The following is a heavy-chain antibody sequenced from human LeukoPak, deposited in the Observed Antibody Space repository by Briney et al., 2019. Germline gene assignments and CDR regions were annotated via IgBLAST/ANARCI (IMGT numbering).Heavy chain of an antibody. Sequence: SETLSLTCTVSGGSISSGSYYWSWIRQPAGKGLEWIGRIYTSGSTNYNPSLKSRVTISVDTSKNQFSLKLSSVTAADTAVYYCARGGVGTPLYYFDYWGQGTLVTVSS. CDR1: GGSISSGSYY. J-gene: IGHJ4*02. D-gene: IGHD1-26*01. CDR3: ARGGVGTPLYYFDY. CDR2: IYTSGST. V-gene: IGHV4-61*02.